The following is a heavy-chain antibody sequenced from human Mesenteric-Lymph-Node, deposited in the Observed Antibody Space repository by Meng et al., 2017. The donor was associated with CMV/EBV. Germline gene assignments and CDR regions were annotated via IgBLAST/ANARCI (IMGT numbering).Heavy chain of an antibody. CDR2: INHSGST. CDR3: ARGPITMIRGGGYYCGMDV. J-gene: IGHJ6*02. V-gene: IGHV4-34*01. Sequence: SETLSLTCAVYGGSFSDYYWSWIRQPPGKGLEWIGEINHSGSTNYNPSLKSRVTISVDTSKNQFSLNLSSVTAADTAVYYCARGPITMIRGGGYYCGMDVWGQGTTVTVSS. D-gene: IGHD3-10*01. CDR1: GGSFSDYY.